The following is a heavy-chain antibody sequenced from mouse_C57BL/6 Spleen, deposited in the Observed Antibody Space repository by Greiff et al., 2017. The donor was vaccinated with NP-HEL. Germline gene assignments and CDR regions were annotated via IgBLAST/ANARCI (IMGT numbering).Heavy chain of an antibody. CDR1: GYTFTDYY. V-gene: IGHV1-26*01. D-gene: IGHD3-1*01. CDR3: ARDGPNLFAY. Sequence: VQLQQSGPELVKPGASVKISCKASGYTFTDYYMNWVKQSHGKSLEWIGDINPNNGGTSYNQKFKGKATLTVDKSSSTAYMELRSLTSEDSAVYYCARDGPNLFAYWGQGTLVTVSA. J-gene: IGHJ3*01. CDR2: INPNNGGT.